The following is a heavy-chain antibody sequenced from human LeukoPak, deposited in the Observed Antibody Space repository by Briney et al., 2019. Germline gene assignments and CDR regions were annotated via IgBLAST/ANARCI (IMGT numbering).Heavy chain of an antibody. CDR3: AVYDSSGYVDY. D-gene: IGHD3-22*01. Sequence: GGSLRLSCAASGFTFSSYSMHWVRQAPGKGLEWVSSISSSSYIYYADSVKGRFTISRDNSKNTLYLQMNSLRAEDTAVYYCAVYDSSGYVDYWGQGTLVTVSS. CDR2: ISSSSYI. CDR1: GFTFSSYS. V-gene: IGHV3-21*01. J-gene: IGHJ4*02.